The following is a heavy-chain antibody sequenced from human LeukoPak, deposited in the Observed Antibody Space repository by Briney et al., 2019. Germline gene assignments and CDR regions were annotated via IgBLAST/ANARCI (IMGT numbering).Heavy chain of an antibody. D-gene: IGHD6-19*01. CDR3: ASVLLGTSGWNYWFDR. V-gene: IGHV1-18*01. J-gene: IGHJ5*02. CDR2: ISADNANI. CDR1: GYTFTSYG. Sequence: ASVRVSCKTSGYTFTSYGISWVRQAPGQGLEWMGWISADNANINYVQRFQGRLTMTSDTSTSTAYMELRSLRSDDTAVYFCASVLLGTSGWNYWFDRWGQGTLVIVSS.